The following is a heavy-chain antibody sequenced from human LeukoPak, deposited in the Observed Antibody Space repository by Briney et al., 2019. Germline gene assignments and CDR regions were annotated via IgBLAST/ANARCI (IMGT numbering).Heavy chain of an antibody. J-gene: IGHJ4*02. Sequence: GASLKISCKGSGYSFTSYWIGWVRPMPGKGLEWMGIIYPGDSDTRYSPSFQGQVTISADKSISTAYLQWSSLKASDTAMYYCARQYSSGWYILDYWGQGTLVTVSS. CDR1: GYSFTSYW. CDR2: IYPGDSDT. V-gene: IGHV5-51*01. CDR3: ARQYSSGWYILDY. D-gene: IGHD6-19*01.